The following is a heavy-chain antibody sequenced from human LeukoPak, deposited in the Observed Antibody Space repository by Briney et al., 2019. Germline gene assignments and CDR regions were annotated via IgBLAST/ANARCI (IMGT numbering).Heavy chain of an antibody. V-gene: IGHV3-48*04. D-gene: IGHD3-10*02. Sequence: PGGSLRLSCAASGFTLSSYWMHWVRQAPGKGLEWVSYISSSGSTIYYADSVKGRFTISRDNAKNSLYLQMNSLRAEDTAVYYCAELGTTMIGGVWGKGTTVTISS. J-gene: IGHJ6*04. CDR1: GFTLSSYW. CDR3: AELGTTMIGGV. CDR2: ISSSGSTI.